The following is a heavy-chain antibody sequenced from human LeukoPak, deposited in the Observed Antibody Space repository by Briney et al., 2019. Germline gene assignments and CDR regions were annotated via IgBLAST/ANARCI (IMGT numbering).Heavy chain of an antibody. CDR1: GITFSTRW. CDR2: IKEDGSEK. J-gene: IGHJ4*02. CDR3: ARDFDY. Sequence: PGGSLRLSCVASGITFSTRWMSWVRQVPGKGLEWVGNIKEDGSEKYYGDSVKGRFTISRDNAKNSLYLQMNSLRAGDTALYYCARDFDYWGQGTLVTVSS. V-gene: IGHV3-7*01.